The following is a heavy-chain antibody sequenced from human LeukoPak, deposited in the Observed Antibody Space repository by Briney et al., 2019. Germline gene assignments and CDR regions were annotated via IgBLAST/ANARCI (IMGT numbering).Heavy chain of an antibody. V-gene: IGHV3-33*01. CDR3: ARGNSGSSDVEYNYGMDV. J-gene: IGHJ6*02. Sequence: PGGSLRLSCAASGFTFSSYGMHWVRQAPGKGLEWVAFIWYDGSNKYYVDSVKGRFTISRDNSKNTLHLQMNSLRAEDTAVYYCARGNSGSSDVEYNYGMDVWGQGTTVTVSS. CDR1: GFTFSSYG. D-gene: IGHD1-26*01. CDR2: IWYDGSNK.